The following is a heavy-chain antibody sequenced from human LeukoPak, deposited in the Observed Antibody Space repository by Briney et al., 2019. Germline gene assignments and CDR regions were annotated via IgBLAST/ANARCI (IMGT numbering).Heavy chain of an antibody. CDR1: GYTFTSYA. V-gene: IGHV7-4-1*02. Sequence: ASVKVSCNTSGYTFTSYAMNWVRQAPGQGLEWMGWINTNTGNPTYAQGFTGRFVFSLDTSVSTAYLQISSLKAEDTAVYYCARKGYCSSTSCYVIDYWGQGTLVTVSS. J-gene: IGHJ4*02. CDR2: INTNTGNP. D-gene: IGHD2-2*01. CDR3: ARKGYCSSTSCYVIDY.